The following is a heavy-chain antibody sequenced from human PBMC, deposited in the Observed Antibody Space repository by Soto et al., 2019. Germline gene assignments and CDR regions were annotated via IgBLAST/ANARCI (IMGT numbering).Heavy chain of an antibody. V-gene: IGHV4-34*01. CDR1: GGSFSGYY. D-gene: IGHD5-12*01. CDR2: IYHSGSS. J-gene: IGHJ5*02. Sequence: SQTRSLTCAVYGGSFSGYYWSCIRQPPGKGLEGIVQIYHSGSSNYNLSLKSRVTISVDTSKNQFSLKLSSVTAADTAVYYCERGGASDGYNHEPRVDTGVQGTLVTVSS. CDR3: ERGGASDGYNHEPRVDT.